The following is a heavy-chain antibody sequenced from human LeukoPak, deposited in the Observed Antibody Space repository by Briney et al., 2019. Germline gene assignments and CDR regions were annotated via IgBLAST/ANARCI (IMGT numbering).Heavy chain of an antibody. Sequence: SETLSLTCAVYGGSFSGYYWSWIRQPPGKGLEWIGEINHSESTNYNPSLKSRVTISVDTSKNQFSLKLTSVTAADTAVYYCARLGYYDSGSYSIPYYFDYWGQGTLVTVSS. CDR3: ARLGYYDSGSYSIPYYFDY. D-gene: IGHD3-10*01. V-gene: IGHV4-34*01. CDR2: INHSEST. J-gene: IGHJ4*02. CDR1: GGSFSGYY.